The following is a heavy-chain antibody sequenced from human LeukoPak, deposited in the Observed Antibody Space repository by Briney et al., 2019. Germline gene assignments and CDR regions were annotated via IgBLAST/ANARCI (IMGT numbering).Heavy chain of an antibody. J-gene: IGHJ4*02. CDR1: RYTFISYG. D-gene: IGHD6-13*01. CDR3: ARGRSSSSEIDY. V-gene: IGHV1-18*01. Sequence: ASVKDSCKASRYTFISYGLRGVRPAPGKGGEWMGWNSAYNGNTNYAQKLQGRVTMTTDTSTSTAYMELRSLRSDDTAVYYCARGRSSSSEIDYWGQGTLVTVSS. CDR2: NSAYNGNT.